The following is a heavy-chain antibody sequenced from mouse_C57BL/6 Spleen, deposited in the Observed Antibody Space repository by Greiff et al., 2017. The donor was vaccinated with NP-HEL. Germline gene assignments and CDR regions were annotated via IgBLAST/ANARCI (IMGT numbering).Heavy chain of an antibody. CDR1: GYTFTEYT. CDR2: FYPGSGSI. CDR3: ARHERPYYYGSSRYAMDY. D-gene: IGHD1-1*01. J-gene: IGHJ4*01. V-gene: IGHV1-62-2*01. Sequence: QVQLQQSGAELVKPGASVKLSCKASGYTFTEYTIHWVKQRSGQGLEWIGWFYPGSGSIKYNEKFKDKATLTEDKSSSTVYMELSRLTSEDSAVYFCARHERPYYYGSSRYAMDYWGQGTSVTVSS.